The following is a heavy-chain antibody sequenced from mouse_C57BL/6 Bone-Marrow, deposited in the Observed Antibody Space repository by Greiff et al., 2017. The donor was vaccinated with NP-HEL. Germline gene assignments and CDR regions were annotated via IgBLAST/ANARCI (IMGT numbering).Heavy chain of an antibody. CDR1: GFNINDYY. Sequence: VQLQQSGAELVKPGASVKLSCTASGFNINDYYMHWVKQRTEQGLEWIGRIDPEDGETKYAPKFQGKATITADTSSNTAYRQLSSLTSEDTAVYYCARRYGSSYRYFDVWGTGTTVTVSS. J-gene: IGHJ1*03. D-gene: IGHD1-1*01. CDR3: ARRYGSSYRYFDV. V-gene: IGHV14-2*01. CDR2: IDPEDGET.